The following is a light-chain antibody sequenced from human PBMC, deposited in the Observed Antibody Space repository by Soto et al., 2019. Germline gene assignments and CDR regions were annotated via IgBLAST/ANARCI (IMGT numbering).Light chain of an antibody. CDR3: QQYSSSPPT. J-gene: IGKJ4*01. CDR1: QSLSSRY. CDR2: AAS. V-gene: IGKV3-20*01. Sequence: EIVLTQSPGTLSLSPGDRATLSCRASQSLSSRYLAWYRQKPGQAPRLLIYAASHRATGIPSRFSGSGSGTDVTLTISILETDDFAVYYCQQYSSSPPTFGGGSNVEIK.